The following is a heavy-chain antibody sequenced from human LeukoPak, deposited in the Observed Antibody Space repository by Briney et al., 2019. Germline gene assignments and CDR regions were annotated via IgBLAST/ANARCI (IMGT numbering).Heavy chain of an antibody. V-gene: IGHV3-21*01. CDR1: GFGFNTYA. D-gene: IGHD2-21*02. CDR3: ARDSRAYCGGDCYSPFDY. Sequence: GGSLRLSCAASGFGFNTYAMNWVRQAPGKGLEWVSSISSSTTYIYYADSVKGRFTISRDNAKNSLYLQMNSLRAEDTAVYYCARDSRAYCGGDCYSPFDYWGQGTLVTVSS. J-gene: IGHJ4*02. CDR2: ISSSTTYI.